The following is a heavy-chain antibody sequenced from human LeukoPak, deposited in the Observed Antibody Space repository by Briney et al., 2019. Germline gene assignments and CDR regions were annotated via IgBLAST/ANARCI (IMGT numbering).Heavy chain of an antibody. CDR1: GFTFSSYW. Sequence: GGSLRLSCAASGFTFSSYWMHWVRQAPGKGLVWVSRINSDGSSTSYADSVKGRFTISRDNAKNTLYLQMNSLRAEDTAVYYCARSRRITMVRGDTDPYYFDYWGQGTLVTVSS. D-gene: IGHD3-10*01. J-gene: IGHJ4*02. CDR3: ARSRRITMVRGDTDPYYFDY. V-gene: IGHV3-74*01. CDR2: INSDGSST.